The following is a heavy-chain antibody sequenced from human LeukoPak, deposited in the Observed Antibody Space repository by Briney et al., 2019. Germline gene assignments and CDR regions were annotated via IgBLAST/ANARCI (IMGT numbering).Heavy chain of an antibody. CDR1: GFTFSSYG. D-gene: IGHD3-22*01. CDR2: IWYDGSNK. V-gene: IGHV3-33*01. CDR3: ARGNTYYYDSSGYYYTFPIDY. J-gene: IGHJ4*02. Sequence: GGSLRLSCAASGFTFSSYGMHWDRQAPGKGLEWVAVIWYDGSNKYYADSVKGRFTISRDNSKNTLYLQMNSLRAEDTAVYYCARGNTYYYDSSGYYYTFPIDYWGQGTLVTVSS.